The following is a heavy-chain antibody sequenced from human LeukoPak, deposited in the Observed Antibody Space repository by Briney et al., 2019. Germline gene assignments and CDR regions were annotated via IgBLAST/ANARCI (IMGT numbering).Heavy chain of an antibody. D-gene: IGHD3-10*01. V-gene: IGHV4-59*01. CDR3: ARDRELGY. J-gene: IGHJ4*02. CDR2: IYDSGST. Sequence: SETLSLTCTVSGGSISSYYWSWIRQPPGKGLEWIGYIYDSGSTNHNPSLKNRVTISVDTSKNQFSLKLTSVTAADTAVYYCARDRELGYWGQGILVTVSS. CDR1: GGSISSYY.